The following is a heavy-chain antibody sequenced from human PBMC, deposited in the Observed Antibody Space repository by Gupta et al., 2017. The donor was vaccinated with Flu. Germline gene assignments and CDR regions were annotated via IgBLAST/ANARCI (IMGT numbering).Heavy chain of an antibody. Sequence: QVHLQESGPGLVKPSETLSLTCTVSGGSISSYYWSWIRQPAGKGLEWIGRVYTTGSTNYNPSLKSRVTMSLDTSINQFSTKLSSVTAADTAVYYCARVYCSSTSCLFDYWGQGTLVPVSS. CDR2: VYTTGST. D-gene: IGHD2-2*01. CDR3: ARVYCSSTSCLFDY. V-gene: IGHV4-4*07. CDR1: GGSISSYY. J-gene: IGHJ4*02.